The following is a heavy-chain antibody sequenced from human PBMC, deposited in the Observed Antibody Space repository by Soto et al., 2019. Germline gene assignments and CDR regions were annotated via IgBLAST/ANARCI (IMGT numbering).Heavy chain of an antibody. CDR3: ARDAIAMVRGTNNWFDP. J-gene: IGHJ5*02. Sequence: EVQLLESGGGLVQPGGSLRLSCAASGFTFSNHAMSWVRQAPGKGLEWVSAISGNGISTYYADSVRGRFTTSRDTSKNTLYLQMNRLRADDTALYYCARDAIAMVRGTNNWFDPWGQGTLVTVST. CDR1: GFTFSNHA. V-gene: IGHV3-23*01. D-gene: IGHD3-10*01. CDR2: ISGNGIST.